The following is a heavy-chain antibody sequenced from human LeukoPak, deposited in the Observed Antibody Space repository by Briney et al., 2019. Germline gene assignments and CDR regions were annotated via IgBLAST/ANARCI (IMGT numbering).Heavy chain of an antibody. CDR2: ILYSGST. D-gene: IGHD2-2*01. V-gene: IGHV4-39*01. J-gene: IGHJ4*02. CDR3: ARHGDGDCSRTSCYAFDN. Sequence: PSETLSLTCTVSGGSISSSTYYWGWIRQPPGKGLECIGSILYSGSTYYNPSLKSRVTISVDTSKNQLSLKLSSVTAADTAVYYCARHGDGDCSRTSCYAFDNWGQGTLVTVSS. CDR1: GGSISSSTYY.